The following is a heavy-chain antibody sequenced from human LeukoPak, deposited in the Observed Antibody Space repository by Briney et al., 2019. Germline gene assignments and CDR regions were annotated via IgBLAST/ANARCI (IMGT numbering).Heavy chain of an antibody. CDR2: IIPIFGTA. D-gene: IGHD1-26*01. Sequence: ASVKVSCKASGGTFSSYAISWVRQAPGQGLEWMGGIIPIFGTANYAQKFQGRVTITADESTSTAYMELSSLRSDDTAVYYCASGGSYSFSGVDYFDYWGQGTLVTVSS. CDR3: ASGGSYSFSGVDYFDY. V-gene: IGHV1-69*01. J-gene: IGHJ4*02. CDR1: GGTFSSYA.